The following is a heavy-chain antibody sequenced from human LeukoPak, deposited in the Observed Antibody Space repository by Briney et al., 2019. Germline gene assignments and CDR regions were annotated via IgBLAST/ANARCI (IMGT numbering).Heavy chain of an antibody. CDR1: GGSISSYY. D-gene: IGHD1-14*01. CDR2: IYTDGST. V-gene: IGHV4-4*07. Sequence: SETLSLTCTVSGGSISSYYWSWIREPAGKGLEWIGRIYTDGSTEYNPSLKSRVTVSVDTSKNQFSLKLSSVTAADTAVYYCARHEWGITNAFDIWGQGTMVTVSS. J-gene: IGHJ3*02. CDR3: ARHEWGITNAFDI.